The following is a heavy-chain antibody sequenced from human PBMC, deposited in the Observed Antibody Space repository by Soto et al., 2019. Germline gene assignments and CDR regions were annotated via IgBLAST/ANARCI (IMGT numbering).Heavy chain of an antibody. CDR3: ARGSTSSWPFDY. CDR2: IDAGNGNT. CDR1: GNTFTTYV. J-gene: IGHJ4*02. Sequence: ASVKVSCKASGNTFTTYVIHWVRQAPGQRLEWMGGIDAGNGNTKYSQKFQGRVTIIRDTSASTAYMDLSSLRSEDTAVCYCARGSTSSWPFDYWGQGTLVTVSS. D-gene: IGHD2-2*01. V-gene: IGHV1-3*01.